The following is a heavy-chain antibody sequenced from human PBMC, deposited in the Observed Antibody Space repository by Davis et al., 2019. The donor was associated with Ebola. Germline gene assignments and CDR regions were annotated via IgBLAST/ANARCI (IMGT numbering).Heavy chain of an antibody. CDR2: MNPSSGNT. CDR3: TRGIARRQLGSWFDP. CDR1: GYTFTTYD. J-gene: IGHJ5*02. V-gene: IGHV1-8*01. D-gene: IGHD6-6*01. Sequence: AASVKVSCKASGYTFTTYDINWVRQATGQGLEWMGWMNPSSGNTGYAQKFQGRVTMTRNTSITTAYMALSGLSFADTAVYYCTRGIARRQLGSWFDPWGQGTPVTVSS.